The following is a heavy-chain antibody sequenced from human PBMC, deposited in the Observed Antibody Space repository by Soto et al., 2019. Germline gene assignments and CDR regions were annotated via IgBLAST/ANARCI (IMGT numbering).Heavy chain of an antibody. J-gene: IGHJ4*02. V-gene: IGHV3-21*02. Sequence: EVRLVESGGGLVKPGGSLRLSCVASGITYNNYTMNWVRQAPGKGLEWVASISGRSSYIYYADSLRGRFTISRDNTKKTLFVKRNNLRAEDTAVYYGATTGWRISDYWGQGTLVTVSS. CDR1: GITYNNYT. CDR3: ATTGWRISDY. CDR2: ISGRSSYI.